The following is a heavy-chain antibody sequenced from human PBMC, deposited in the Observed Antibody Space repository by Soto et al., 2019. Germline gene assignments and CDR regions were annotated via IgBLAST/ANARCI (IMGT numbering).Heavy chain of an antibody. CDR1: GGTFSSYA. CDR2: IIPIFGTA. V-gene: IGHV1-69*12. D-gene: IGHD2-8*02. Sequence: QVQLVQSGAEVKKPGSSVKVSCKASGGTFSSYAISWVRQAPGQGLEWMGGIIPIFGTANYAQKFQGRVTITADEXTSTAXMEXXSLXXXXXXXXYXXXXXXXXXXXXXFDXWGQGTLVTVSS. CDR3: XXXXXXXXXXXXFDX. J-gene: IGHJ4*02.